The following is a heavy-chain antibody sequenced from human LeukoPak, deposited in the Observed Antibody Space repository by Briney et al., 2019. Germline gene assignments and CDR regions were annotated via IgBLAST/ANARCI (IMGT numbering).Heavy chain of an antibody. CDR3: ARGFVAADDSSGYLFDY. V-gene: IGHV4-4*07. CDR1: GGSISSYY. D-gene: IGHD3-22*01. CDR2: IYTSGST. Sequence: PSETLSLTCTVSGGSISSYYWSWIRQPAGKGLEWIGRIYTSGSTNYNPSLKSRVTMSVDTSKNQFSLKLSSVTAADTAVYYCARGFVAADDSSGYLFDYWGQGTLVTVSS. J-gene: IGHJ4*02.